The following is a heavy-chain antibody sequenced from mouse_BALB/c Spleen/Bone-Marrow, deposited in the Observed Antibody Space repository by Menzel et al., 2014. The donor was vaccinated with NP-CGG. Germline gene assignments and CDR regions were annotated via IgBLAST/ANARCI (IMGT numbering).Heavy chain of an antibody. D-gene: IGHD4-1*01. CDR3: ARRGTGVDY. V-gene: IGHV1-63*02. J-gene: IGHJ2*01. Sequence: VQLVESGAELVRPGTSVKISCKASGYTFTNYWLGWVKQRPGHGLEWIGDTYPGGGYTNYNEKFKGKATLTADTSSSTAYMQLSSLTSEDSAVYFCARRGTGVDYWGQGTTLTVSS. CDR1: GYTFTNYW. CDR2: TYPGGGYT.